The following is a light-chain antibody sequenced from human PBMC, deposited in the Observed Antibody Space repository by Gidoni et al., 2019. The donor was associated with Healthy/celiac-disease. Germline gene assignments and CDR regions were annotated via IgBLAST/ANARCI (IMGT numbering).Light chain of an antibody. CDR3: QQRYSTPWT. J-gene: IGKJ1*01. Sequence: IPKSKYPSSISASVGDRVTITCRASQIISSYFNWYQQKPGKAPNLLIYAASSLQSGVPSRLSGSGGATDFTLTISSLQHEDFVTYYYQQRYSTPWTFGQGTKVEIK. CDR1: QIISSY. V-gene: IGKV1-39*01. CDR2: AAS.